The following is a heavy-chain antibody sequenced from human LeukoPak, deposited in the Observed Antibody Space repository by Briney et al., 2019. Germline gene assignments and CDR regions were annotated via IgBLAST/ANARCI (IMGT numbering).Heavy chain of an antibody. J-gene: IGHJ4*02. V-gene: IGHV4-61*02. CDR1: GGSISSGSYY. D-gene: IGHD3-22*01. CDR3: ARVDDSSGYYPYVDY. CDR2: IYTSGST. Sequence: SQTLSLTCTVSGGSISSGSYYWSWIRQPAGRGLEWIGRIYTSGSTNYNPSLKSRVTISVDTSKNQFSLKLSSVTAADTAVYYCARVDDSSGYYPYVDYWGQGTLVTVSS.